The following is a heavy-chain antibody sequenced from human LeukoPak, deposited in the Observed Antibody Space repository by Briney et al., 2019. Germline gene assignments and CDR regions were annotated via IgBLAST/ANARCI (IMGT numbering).Heavy chain of an antibody. D-gene: IGHD2-8*02. CDR2: INPNSGDT. Sequence: ASVKVSFKASGYTFSSYGISWVRQAPGQGLEWMGWINPNSGDTNYAQKFKGRVAMTRDTSISAAYMELSSLRFDDTAVYYCSRAADVVLVPPSDDWGQGTLVTVSS. CDR3: SRAADVVLVPPSDD. V-gene: IGHV1-2*02. J-gene: IGHJ4*02. CDR1: GYTFSSYG.